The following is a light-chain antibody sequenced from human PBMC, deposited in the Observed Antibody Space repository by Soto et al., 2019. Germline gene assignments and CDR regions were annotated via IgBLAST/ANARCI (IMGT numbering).Light chain of an antibody. J-gene: IGKJ1*01. V-gene: IGKV1-5*01. Sequence: DIQITQSHSPLSASVGDTVTITCLASQTIGTWLAWYQQKPGKAPNLLIYDASNLESGVPSKFSGSGSGTEFTLTISSLQPDDFATYYCQHYNSYSEALGQGTKVDI. CDR3: QHYNSYSEA. CDR2: DAS. CDR1: QTIGTW.